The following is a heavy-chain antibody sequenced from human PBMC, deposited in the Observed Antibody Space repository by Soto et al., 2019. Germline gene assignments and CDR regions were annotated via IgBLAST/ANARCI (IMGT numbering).Heavy chain of an antibody. CDR1: GFTFSSYA. V-gene: IGHV3-23*01. Sequence: PGGSLRLSCAASGFTFSSYAMSWVRQAPGKGLEWVSAISGSGGSTYYADSVKGRFTISRDNSKNTLYLQMNSLRAEDTAVYYCAKALAAATRRYYFDYWGQGTLVTSPQ. CDR3: AKALAAATRRYYFDY. J-gene: IGHJ4*02. CDR2: ISGSGGST. D-gene: IGHD6-13*01.